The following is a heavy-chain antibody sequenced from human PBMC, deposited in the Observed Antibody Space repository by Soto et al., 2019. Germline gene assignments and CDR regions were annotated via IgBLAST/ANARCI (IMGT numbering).Heavy chain of an antibody. Sequence: ASVKVSCKASGYTFTSYGISWVRQAPGQGLEWMGWISAYNGNTNYAQKLQGRVTMTTDTSTSTAYMELRSLRSDDTAVYYCARALNPGPNYDILTGYYFDYYYYMDVWGKGTTVTVSS. CDR3: ARALNPGPNYDILTGYYFDYYYYMDV. D-gene: IGHD3-9*01. V-gene: IGHV1-18*01. J-gene: IGHJ6*03. CDR1: GYTFTSYG. CDR2: ISAYNGNT.